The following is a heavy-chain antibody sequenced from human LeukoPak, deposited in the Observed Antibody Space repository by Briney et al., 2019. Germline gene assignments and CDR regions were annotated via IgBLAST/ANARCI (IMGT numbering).Heavy chain of an antibody. D-gene: IGHD2/OR15-2a*01. Sequence: PGGSLRLSCAATGFTSSSCAMHWVRQAPGKGLQWVAVISYDGSNKYYADSVKGRFTISRDNSKNTLYLQMNSLRAEDTAMYYCAREGPYFADYWGQGTLVTVSS. CDR1: GFTSSSCA. J-gene: IGHJ4*02. V-gene: IGHV3-30*03. CDR2: ISYDGSNK. CDR3: AREGPYFADY.